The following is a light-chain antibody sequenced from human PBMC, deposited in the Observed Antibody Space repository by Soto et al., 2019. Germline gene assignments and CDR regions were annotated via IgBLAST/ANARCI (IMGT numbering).Light chain of an antibody. J-gene: IGKJ4*01. CDR3: QQYNSYSPLS. V-gene: IGKV1-5*03. Sequence: NRISQYPSSLSGSVGDRVTIHCRASQTISSCLAWYQQKPGKAPKLLIYKASTLKSGVPSRFSGSGSGTEFTLTISSLQPDDFATYYCQQYNSYSPLSFGGGAKV. CDR2: KAS. CDR1: QTISSC.